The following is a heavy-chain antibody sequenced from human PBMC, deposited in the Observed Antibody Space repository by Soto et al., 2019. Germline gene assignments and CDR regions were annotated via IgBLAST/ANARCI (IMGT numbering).Heavy chain of an antibody. V-gene: IGHV2-5*01. Sequence: SGPTLVNPTQTLTLTCTFSGFSLSTPAVGVGWIRQPPGKALEWLALIYGHDEKRFSPSPSLRSRLTITKDTSENQVVLTMANMDPVDTATYFCAHRHYYDSGAYSLDFWGQGILVTVSS. J-gene: IGHJ4*02. CDR3: AHRHYYDSGAYSLDF. D-gene: IGHD3-22*01. CDR2: IYGHDEK. CDR1: GFSLSTPAVG.